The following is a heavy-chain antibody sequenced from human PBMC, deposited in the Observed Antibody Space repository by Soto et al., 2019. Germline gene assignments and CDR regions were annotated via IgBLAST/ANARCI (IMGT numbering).Heavy chain of an antibody. CDR3: ARDAVGYSSGWYEDEYYYYGMDV. CDR1: GGSISSYY. J-gene: IGHJ6*02. V-gene: IGHV4-59*01. Sequence: SETLSLTCTVSGGSISSYYWSWIRQPPGKGLEWIGYIYYSGSTNYNPSLKSRVTISVDTSKNQFSLKLSSVTAADTAVYYCARDAVGYSSGWYEDEYYYYGMDVWGQGTTVTSP. D-gene: IGHD6-19*01. CDR2: IYYSGST.